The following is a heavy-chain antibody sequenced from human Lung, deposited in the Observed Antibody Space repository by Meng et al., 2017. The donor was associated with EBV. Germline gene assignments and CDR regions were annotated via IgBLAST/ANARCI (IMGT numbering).Heavy chain of an antibody. CDR3: ARISYSGSPFDP. CDR2: INHSGSS. J-gene: IGHJ5*02. D-gene: IGHD1-26*01. CDR1: NGSFNGYY. V-gene: IGHV4-34*01. Sequence: QVQLQQCGAGLLKPSETLSLTCAVYNGSFNGYYWTWIRQSLGKGLEWIGQINHSGSSNSNPSLESRVTFSVDTSKNQFSLKLTSVTAADTGVYYCARISYSGSPFDPWGQGTLVTVSS.